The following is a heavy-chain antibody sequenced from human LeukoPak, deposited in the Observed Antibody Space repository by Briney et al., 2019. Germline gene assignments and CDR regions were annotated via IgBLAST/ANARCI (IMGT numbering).Heavy chain of an antibody. V-gene: IGHV3-73*01. Sequence: PGGSLRLSCAASGFTFSGSAMHWVRQASGKGPEWVGRIRSKANSYATAYAASVKGRFTISRDDSKNTAYLQMNSLKTEDTAVYYCTRLIVGANYFDYWGQGTLVTVSS. CDR3: TRLIVGANYFDY. CDR1: GFTFSGSA. J-gene: IGHJ4*02. D-gene: IGHD1-26*01. CDR2: IRSKANSYAT.